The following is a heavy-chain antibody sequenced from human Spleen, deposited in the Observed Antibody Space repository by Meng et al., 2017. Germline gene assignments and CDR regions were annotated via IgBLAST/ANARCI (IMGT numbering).Heavy chain of an antibody. CDR1: GGSFSGYY. CDR2: INHSGST. D-gene: IGHD2-15*01. Sequence: SETLSLTCAVYGGSFSGYYWSWIRQPPGKGLEWIGEINHSGSTNYNPSLKSRVTISVDTSKNQFSLKLSSVTAADTAVYYCGGILTDIDAFDIWGQGTMVTVSS. J-gene: IGHJ3*02. V-gene: IGHV4-34*01. CDR3: GGILTDIDAFDI.